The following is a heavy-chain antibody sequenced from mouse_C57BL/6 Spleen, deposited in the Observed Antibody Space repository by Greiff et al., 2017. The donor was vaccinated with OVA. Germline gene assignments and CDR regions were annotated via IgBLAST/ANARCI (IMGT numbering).Heavy chain of an antibody. Sequence: VQLKQSGPELVKPGASVKISCKASGYSFTGYYMNWVKQSPEKSLEWIGEINPSTGGTTYNQKFKAKATLTVDKSSSTAYMQLKSLTSEDSAVYYCARGLREGFFDYWGQGTTLTVSS. J-gene: IGHJ2*01. D-gene: IGHD2-2*01. V-gene: IGHV1-42*01. CDR1: GYSFTGYY. CDR3: ARGLREGFFDY. CDR2: INPSTGGT.